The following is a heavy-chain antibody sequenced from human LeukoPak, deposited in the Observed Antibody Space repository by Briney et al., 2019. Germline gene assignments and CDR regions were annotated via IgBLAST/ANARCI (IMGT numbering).Heavy chain of an antibody. CDR2: MNPNSGNT. V-gene: IGHV1-8*02. CDR3: ARDNEYCTGGSCYSN. CDR1: GYTFTSYG. D-gene: IGHD2-15*01. Sequence: VASVKVSCKASGYTFTSYGISWVRQAPGQGLEWMGWMNPNSGNTGYAQKFQGRVTMTRNTSISTAYMELSSLRSEDTAVYYCARDNEYCTGGSCYSNWGQGTLVTVSS. J-gene: IGHJ4*02.